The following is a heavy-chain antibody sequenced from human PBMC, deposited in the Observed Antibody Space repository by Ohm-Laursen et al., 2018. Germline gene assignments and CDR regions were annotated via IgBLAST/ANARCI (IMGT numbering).Heavy chain of an antibody. J-gene: IGHJ6*02. Sequence: SPRLSCSASGFTFSSYGMHWVRQAPGKGLEWVAVIWYDGSNKYYADSVKGRFTISRDNSKNTLYLQMNSLRAEDTAVYYCARDKDIVVVPAAPDRYYYYYYGMDVWGQGTTVTVSS. CDR3: ARDKDIVVVPAAPDRYYYYYYGMDV. CDR2: IWYDGSNK. CDR1: GFTFSSYG. D-gene: IGHD2-2*01. V-gene: IGHV3-33*01.